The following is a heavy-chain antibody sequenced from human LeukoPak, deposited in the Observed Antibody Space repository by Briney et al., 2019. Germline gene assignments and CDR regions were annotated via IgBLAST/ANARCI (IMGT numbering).Heavy chain of an antibody. J-gene: IGHJ4*02. Sequence: GGSLRLSCAASGFTVSSNYMSWVRQAPGKGLEWVSVIYSGGSTYYADSVKGRFTISRDNSKNTPYLQMNSLRAEDTAVYYCAREPITHYYFDYWGQGTLVTVSS. CDR3: AREPITHYYFDY. V-gene: IGHV3-53*01. CDR2: IYSGGST. CDR1: GFTVSSNY. D-gene: IGHD5-24*01.